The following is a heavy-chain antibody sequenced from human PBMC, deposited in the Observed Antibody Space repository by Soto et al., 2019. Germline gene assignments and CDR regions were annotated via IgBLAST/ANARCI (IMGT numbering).Heavy chain of an antibody. J-gene: IGHJ5*02. V-gene: IGHV4-31*03. CDR1: GGSISSGGYY. CDR2: IYYSGST. CDR3: ARNIVVVVAATRNWFDP. D-gene: IGHD2-15*01. Sequence: QVQLQESGPGLVKPSQTLSLTCTVSGGSISSGGYYWSWIRQHPGKGLEWIGYIYYSGSTYYNPSLKSRVTISVDTSKNQFSLKLSSVTAADTAVYYCARNIVVVVAATRNWFDPWGQGTLVTVSS.